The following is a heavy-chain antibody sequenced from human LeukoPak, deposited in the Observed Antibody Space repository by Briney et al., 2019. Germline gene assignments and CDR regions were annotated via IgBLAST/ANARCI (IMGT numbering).Heavy chain of an antibody. V-gene: IGHV5-51*01. J-gene: IGHJ6*02. CDR2: IYPGDSDT. CDR3: ARHLAGGPFYYYGMDV. D-gene: IGHD6-19*01. CDR1: GYSFTSYW. Sequence: ESLKISCKGSGYSFTSYWIGWVRQMPGKGLEWMGIIYPGDSDTRYSPSFQGQVTISADKSISTAYLQWSSLKASGTAMYYCARHLAGGPFYYYGMDVWGQGTTVTVSS.